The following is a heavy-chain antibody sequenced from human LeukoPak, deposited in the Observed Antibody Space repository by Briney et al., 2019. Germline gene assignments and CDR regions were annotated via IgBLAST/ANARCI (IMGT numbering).Heavy chain of an antibody. V-gene: IGHV1-18*01. D-gene: IGHD2-15*01. CDR2: ISAYNGNT. CDR3: ARVALGSWYFDL. CDR1: GYTFTSQG. Sequence: GASVKVSCKASGYTFTSQGISWVRQAPGQGLEWMGWISAYNGNTNYAQKFQGRVTLTTDTSTRTAYMDLRSLRSDDTAVYHCARVALGSWYFDLWGRGTLVTVSS. J-gene: IGHJ2*01.